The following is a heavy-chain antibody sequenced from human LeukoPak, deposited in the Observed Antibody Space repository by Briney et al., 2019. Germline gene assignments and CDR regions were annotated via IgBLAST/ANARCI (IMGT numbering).Heavy chain of an antibody. CDR3: AKDNGYCTSTSCFLEY. D-gene: IGHD2-2*03. V-gene: IGHV3-30*02. CDR2: IRYDGNNK. CDR1: GFTLSSYG. Sequence: PGGSLRLSCAASGFTLSSYGMHWVRQAPGKGLEWVASIRYDGNNKYYADSVKGRFTISRDNSKNTLYLQMNSLGAEDTAVYYCAKDNGYCTSTSCFLEYWGQGTLVTVSS. J-gene: IGHJ4*02.